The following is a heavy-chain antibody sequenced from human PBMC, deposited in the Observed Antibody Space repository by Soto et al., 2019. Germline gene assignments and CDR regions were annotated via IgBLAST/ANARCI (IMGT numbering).Heavy chain of an antibody. V-gene: IGHV1-18*01. CDR2: ISGYNGNT. CDR3: AREGPAPYYYYGMDV. J-gene: IGHJ6*02. Sequence: QVQLVQSGGEVKKPGASVKVSCKTSGYSFTTYGIIWVRQAPGQGLEWMGWISGYNGNTHYAQKFQGRVSMTTDTAKSTDYMELRRLRSDDTAVYYCAREGPAPYYYYGMDVWGQGTTVTVSS. CDR1: GYSFTTYG.